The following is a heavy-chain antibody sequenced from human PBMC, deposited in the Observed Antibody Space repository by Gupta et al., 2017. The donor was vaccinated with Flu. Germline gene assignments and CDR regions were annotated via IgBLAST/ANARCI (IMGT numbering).Heavy chain of an antibody. CDR1: GSIFSNYG. Sequence: QEQLVESGGGVVQPGRSLRLSCAASGSIFSNYGMPWVRQAPGKGLEWVAVIWNDGSNKYYVDSVKGRFTISRDSSKNTLYLQMDSLRAEDTAMYYCARSNYGDYSGHDAFDIWDQGTMVTVSS. CDR3: ARSNYGDYSGHDAFDI. V-gene: IGHV3-33*01. CDR2: IWNDGSNK. J-gene: IGHJ3*02. D-gene: IGHD4-17*01.